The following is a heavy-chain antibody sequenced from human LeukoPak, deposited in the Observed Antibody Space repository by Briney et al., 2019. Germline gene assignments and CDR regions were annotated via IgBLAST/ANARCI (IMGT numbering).Heavy chain of an antibody. CDR1: GFSFTSLTSYS. CDR3: ARDRVPAYQLAYDYYSYAMDV. Sequence: GTSLRLSCVASGFSFTSLTSYSMNWVRQVPGKGLEWLAVISYDGGSKYYADSVKGRFTISRDNSKNTLYLQLDSLRPDDTAVYYCARDRVPAYQLAYDYYSYAMDVWGQGTTVTVSS. V-gene: IGHV3-30-3*01. J-gene: IGHJ6*02. CDR2: ISYDGGSK. D-gene: IGHD2-2*01.